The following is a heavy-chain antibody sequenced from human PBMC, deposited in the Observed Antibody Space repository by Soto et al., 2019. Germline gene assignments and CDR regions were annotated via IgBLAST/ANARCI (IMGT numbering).Heavy chain of an antibody. D-gene: IGHD3-3*01. J-gene: IGHJ4*02. V-gene: IGHV3-23*01. CDR3: AKLEEWGLRRAGIDY. Sequence: GGSLRLSCAASGFTFSSYAMSWVRQAPGKGLEWVSAISGSGGSTYYADSVKGRFTISRDNSKNTLYLQMNSLRAEDTAVYYCAKLEEWGLRRAGIDYWGQGTLVTVSS. CDR1: GFTFSSYA. CDR2: ISGSGGST.